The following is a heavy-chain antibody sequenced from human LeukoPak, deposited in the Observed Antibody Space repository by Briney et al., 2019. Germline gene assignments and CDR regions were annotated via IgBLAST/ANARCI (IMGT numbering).Heavy chain of an antibody. D-gene: IGHD6-13*01. J-gene: IGHJ5*02. CDR1: GGSISSSSYY. Sequence: SETLSLTCTVSGGSISSSSYYWGWIRQPPGKGLEWIGSIYYSGSTYYNPSLKSRVTISVDTSKTQFSLKLSSVTAADTAVYYCARVPKYSSSWYYEEGPDRFDPWGQGTLVTVSS. CDR3: ARVPKYSSSWYYEEGPDRFDP. CDR2: IYYSGST. V-gene: IGHV4-39*07.